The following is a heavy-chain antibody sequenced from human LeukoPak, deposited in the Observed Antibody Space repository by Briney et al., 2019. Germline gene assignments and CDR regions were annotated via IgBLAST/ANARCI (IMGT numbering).Heavy chain of an antibody. V-gene: IGHV1-24*01. CDR1: GYTLTELS. Sequence: GASVKVSCKVSGYTLTELSMHWVRQAPGKGLEWMGGFDPEDGETIYAQKFQGRVTMTRDTSISTAYMELSRLRSDDTAVYYCARYLTGYNAFDIWGQGTMVTVSS. J-gene: IGHJ3*02. D-gene: IGHD3-9*01. CDR2: FDPEDGET. CDR3: ARYLTGYNAFDI.